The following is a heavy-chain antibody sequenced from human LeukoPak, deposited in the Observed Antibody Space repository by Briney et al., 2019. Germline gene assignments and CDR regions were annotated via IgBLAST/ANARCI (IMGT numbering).Heavy chain of an antibody. V-gene: IGHV1-2*02. CDR3: ARARWQLVPYFDS. D-gene: IGHD6-6*01. CDR1: GYTFTDDY. CDR2: INPNSGGT. Sequence: ASVKVSCKASGYTFTDDYMHSVRQAPGQGLEWMGWINPNSGGTNFAQKFQGRVAMTRDTSISTAYLELGSLRSDDTAVYFCARARWQLVPYFDSWGQGTLVTVSS. J-gene: IGHJ4*02.